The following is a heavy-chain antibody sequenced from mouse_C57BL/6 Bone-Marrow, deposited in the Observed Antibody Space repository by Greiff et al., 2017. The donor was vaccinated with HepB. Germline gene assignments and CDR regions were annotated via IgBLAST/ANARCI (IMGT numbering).Heavy chain of an antibody. J-gene: IGHJ3*01. Sequence: EVMLVESGGGLVKPGGSLKLSCAASGFTFSDYGMHWVRQAPEKGLEWVAYISSGSSTIYYADKVKGRFTISRDNAKNTLFLQMTSLGSEDTAMYYCATRPFAYWGQGTLVTVSA. V-gene: IGHV5-17*01. CDR2: ISSGSSTI. CDR3: ATRPFAY. CDR1: GFTFSDYG.